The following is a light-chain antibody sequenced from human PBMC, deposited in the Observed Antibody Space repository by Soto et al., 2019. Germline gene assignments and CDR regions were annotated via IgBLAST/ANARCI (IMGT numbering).Light chain of an antibody. CDR2: GAS. CDR3: QQYGSSPPLT. V-gene: IGKV3-20*01. CDR1: QSFSSSH. J-gene: IGKJ4*01. Sequence: EIVLTQSPGTLSLSPGERATLSCRASQSFSSSHLAWYQQKPGQAPRLLIYGASSRATGIPDRFSGSGSGTDFTLTISRLEPEDFVVYYCQQYGSSPPLTFGGGTKVEIK.